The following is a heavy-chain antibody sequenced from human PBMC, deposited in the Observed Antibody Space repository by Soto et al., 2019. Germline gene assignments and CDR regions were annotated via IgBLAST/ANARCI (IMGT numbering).Heavy chain of an antibody. CDR2: IYYSGST. J-gene: IGHJ6*02. CDR1: GGSISSSSYY. Sequence: SETLSLTCTVSGGSISSSSYYWGWIRQPPGKGLEWIGSIYYSGSTYYNPSLKSRVTISVDTSKNQFSLKLSSVTAADTAVYYCARLGITMVRGSMGYYYGMDVWGQGTTVTVSS. D-gene: IGHD3-10*01. CDR3: ARLGITMVRGSMGYYYGMDV. V-gene: IGHV4-39*01.